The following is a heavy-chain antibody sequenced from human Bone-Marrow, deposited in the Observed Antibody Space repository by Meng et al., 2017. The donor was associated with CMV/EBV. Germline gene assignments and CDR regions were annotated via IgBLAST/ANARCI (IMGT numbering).Heavy chain of an antibody. CDR1: GGSFSCYY. Sequence: QEPLQHWGAGLLKPPEPLALTCAVYGGSFSCYYWSWIRQPSGKGLEWIGEINHSGSTNYNPSLKSRVTISVDTSKHQFSLKLSSVTAADTAVYYCARRLRGTGPKYFQHWGQGTLVTVSS. D-gene: IGHD3/OR15-3a*01. CDR2: INHSGST. J-gene: IGHJ1*01. V-gene: IGHV4-34*01. CDR3: ARRLRGTGPKYFQH.